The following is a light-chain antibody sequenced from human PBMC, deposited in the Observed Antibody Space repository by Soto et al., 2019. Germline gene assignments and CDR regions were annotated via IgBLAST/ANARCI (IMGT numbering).Light chain of an antibody. V-gene: IGKV1-9*01. CDR3: QQLNSYPLT. J-gene: IGKJ4*02. CDR1: QGITSY. CDR2: AAS. Sequence: DIQLTQSPSFLSAPEADRGTITCRASQGITSYLAWYQPKPGKAPKLLIYAASTSQSGVPSRFSGSGSGTEFTLTISSLQPEDFATYYCQQLNSYPLTFGGGTKVDIK.